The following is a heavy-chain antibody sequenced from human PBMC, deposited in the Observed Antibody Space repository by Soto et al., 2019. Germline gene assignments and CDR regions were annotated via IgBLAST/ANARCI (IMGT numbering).Heavy chain of an antibody. CDR1: RASIYTYS. CDR3: ATIVGANDY. V-gene: IGHV4-4*07. D-gene: IGHD1-26*01. Sequence: SETLSLTCTVSRASIYTYSWAWIRQPAGKGLQWIGHIYSSGSANYSPSLKSRVSMSVDSSKNQISLKLSSVTAADTAVYYCATIVGANDYWGQGTLVTVSS. CDR2: IYSSGSA. J-gene: IGHJ4*02.